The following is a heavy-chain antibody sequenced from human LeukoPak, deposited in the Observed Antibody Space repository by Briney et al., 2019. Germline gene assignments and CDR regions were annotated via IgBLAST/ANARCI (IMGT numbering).Heavy chain of an antibody. CDR1: GFTFSSYE. CDR3: ATTSDWYRFFDY. Sequence: GGSLRLSCAASGFTFSSYEMNWVRQAPGKGLEWVSYISSSGTTMYYADSVKGRFTISRDNAKNSLYLQMNSLRAKDTAIYYCATTSDWYRFFDYWGQGTLVTVSS. D-gene: IGHD6-19*01. CDR2: ISSSGTTM. J-gene: IGHJ4*02. V-gene: IGHV3-48*03.